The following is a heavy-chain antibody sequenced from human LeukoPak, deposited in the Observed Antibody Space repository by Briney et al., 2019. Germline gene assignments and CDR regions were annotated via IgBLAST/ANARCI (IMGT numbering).Heavy chain of an antibody. CDR2: ISSSSSYI. V-gene: IGHV3-21*01. Sequence: GGSLRLSCAASGFTFSSYSMNWVRQAPGKGLEWVSSISSSSSYIYYADSVKGRFTISRDNAKNSLYLQMNSLRVEDTAVYYCARGRPHGNDYWGQGTLVTVSS. CDR3: ARGRPHGNDY. D-gene: IGHD4-23*01. J-gene: IGHJ4*02. CDR1: GFTFSSYS.